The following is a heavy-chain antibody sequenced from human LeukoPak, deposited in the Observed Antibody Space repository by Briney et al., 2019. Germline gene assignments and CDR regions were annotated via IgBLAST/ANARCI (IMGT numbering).Heavy chain of an antibody. CDR1: GWSLSGYY. Sequence: SGTLSLTCTVYGWSLSGYYWSWIRQPPGKGLEWIGEINHSGTTSYNPSLKSRVTISVDMSKNQFSLRLSSVTAADTAVYYCARDQNYCSSTSCPFDSWGQGSLVTVSS. D-gene: IGHD2-2*01. CDR3: ARDQNYCSSTSCPFDS. J-gene: IGHJ4*02. CDR2: INHSGTT. V-gene: IGHV4-34*01.